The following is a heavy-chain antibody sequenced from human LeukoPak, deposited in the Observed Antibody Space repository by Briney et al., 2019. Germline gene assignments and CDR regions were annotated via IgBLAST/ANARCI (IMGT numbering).Heavy chain of an antibody. D-gene: IGHD3-22*01. J-gene: IGHJ4*02. CDR1: GYTFTGYY. V-gene: IGHV1-2*02. CDR3: ARVDDRGHYYDSSGPRKLFDY. Sequence: GASVKVSCKASGYTFTGYYIHWVRQAPGQGLEWMGWINPNSGGTNYAQKFQGRVTMTRDTSISTAYMELSRLSSDDTAVYYCARVDDRGHYYDSSGPRKLFDYWGQGTLVTVSS. CDR2: INPNSGGT.